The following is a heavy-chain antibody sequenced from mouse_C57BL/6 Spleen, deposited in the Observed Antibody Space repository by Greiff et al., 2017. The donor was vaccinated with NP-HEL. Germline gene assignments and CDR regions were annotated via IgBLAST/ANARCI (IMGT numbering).Heavy chain of an antibody. CDR1: GYSITSGYY. CDR2: ISYDGSN. CDR3: ATGTFFAY. V-gene: IGHV3-6*01. D-gene: IGHD4-1*01. Sequence: VQLQQSGPGLVKPSQSLSLTCSVTGYSITSGYYWNWIRQFPGNKLEWMGYISYDGSNNYNPSLKNRISITRDTSKNQFFLKLNSVTTEDTATYYCATGTFFAYWGQGTLVTVSA. J-gene: IGHJ3*01.